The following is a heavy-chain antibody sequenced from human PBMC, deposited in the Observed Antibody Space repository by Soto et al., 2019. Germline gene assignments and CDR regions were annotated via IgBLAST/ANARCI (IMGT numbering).Heavy chain of an antibody. D-gene: IGHD3-22*01. CDR1: GGTFSSYA. CDR2: IIPIFGTA. J-gene: IGHJ3*02. Sequence: SVKVSCKASGGTFSSYAISWVRQAPGQGLEWMGGIIPIFGTANYAQKFQGRVTITADESTSTAYMELSSLRSEDTAVYYCARTGHSSGYCGAFDIWGQGTMVTVSS. V-gene: IGHV1-69*13. CDR3: ARTGHSSGYCGAFDI.